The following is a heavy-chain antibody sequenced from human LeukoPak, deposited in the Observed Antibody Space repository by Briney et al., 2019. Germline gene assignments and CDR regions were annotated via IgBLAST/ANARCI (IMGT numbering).Heavy chain of an antibody. J-gene: IGHJ4*02. Sequence: ASVKVSCKASGGTFSSYAISWVRQAPGQGLEWMGGIIPIFGTANYAQKFQGRVTITADKSTSTAYMELSSLRSEDTAVYYCARGDYDYVWGSYRPTSPHFDYWGQGTLVTVSS. CDR2: IIPIFGTA. V-gene: IGHV1-69*06. CDR3: ARGDYDYVWGSYRPTSPHFDY. D-gene: IGHD3-16*02. CDR1: GGTFSSYA.